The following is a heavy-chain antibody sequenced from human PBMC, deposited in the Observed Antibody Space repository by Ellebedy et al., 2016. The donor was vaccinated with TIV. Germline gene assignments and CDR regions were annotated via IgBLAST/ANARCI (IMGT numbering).Heavy chain of an antibody. CDR3: AKPMGPGGRFDAFDI. J-gene: IGHJ3*02. CDR1: GFTFSNYD. Sequence: GESLKISCAASGFTFSNYDMSWVRQAPGKGLEWVSAITGIGTSTYYADSVKGRFTISRDNSKNTLSLQMNSLRADDTAIYYCAKPMGPGGRFDAFDIWGQGTLVTVSS. CDR2: ITGIGTST. D-gene: IGHD3-16*01. V-gene: IGHV3-23*01.